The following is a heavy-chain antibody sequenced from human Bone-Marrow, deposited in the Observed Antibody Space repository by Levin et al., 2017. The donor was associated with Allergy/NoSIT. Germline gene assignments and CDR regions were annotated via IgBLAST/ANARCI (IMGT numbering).Heavy chain of an antibody. Sequence: GGSLRLSCAASGFTFSDYYMSWIRQAPGKGLEWVSYISSSGSTIYYADSVKGRFTISRDNAKNSLYLQMNSLRAEDTAVYYCARLYGSGMWHYYYGMDVWGQGTTVTVSS. V-gene: IGHV3-11*01. CDR2: ISSSGSTI. D-gene: IGHD3-10*01. CDR3: ARLYGSGMWHYYYGMDV. J-gene: IGHJ6*02. CDR1: GFTFSDYY.